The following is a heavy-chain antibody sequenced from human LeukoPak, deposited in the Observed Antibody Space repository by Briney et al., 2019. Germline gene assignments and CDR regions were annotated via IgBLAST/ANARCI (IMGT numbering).Heavy chain of an antibody. CDR1: GGSISSNNW. J-gene: IGHJ3*02. CDR3: ARDPYRFAFDI. D-gene: IGHD1-26*01. Sequence: SGTLSLTCAVSGGSISSNNWWGWVRQPPGKGLEWIGEIYHSGSPNYNPSLKSRVTISVDKSRNHFSLNLSSVTAADTAVYYCARDPYRFAFDIWGQGTVVLVSS. CDR2: IYHSGSP. V-gene: IGHV4-4*02.